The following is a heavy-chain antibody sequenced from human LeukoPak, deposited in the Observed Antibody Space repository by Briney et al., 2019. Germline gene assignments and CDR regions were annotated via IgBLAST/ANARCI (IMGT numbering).Heavy chain of an antibody. CDR3: ARQTGFGGWYFDY. Sequence: KPSETLSLTCTVSDDSITSDIYFWGWIRQPPGKGLEWVGSVRFTGTSHYKPSLKSRVSISVDTSKKQFSLNLTSVTAADMAVYYCARQTGFGGWYFDYWGQGSLVTVSS. J-gene: IGHJ4*02. CDR1: DDSITSDIYF. D-gene: IGHD6-19*01. CDR2: VRFTGTS. V-gene: IGHV4-39*01.